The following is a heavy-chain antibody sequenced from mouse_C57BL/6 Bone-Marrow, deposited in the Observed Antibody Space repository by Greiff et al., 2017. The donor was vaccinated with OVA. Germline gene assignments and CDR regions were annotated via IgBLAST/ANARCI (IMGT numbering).Heavy chain of an antibody. CDR1: GFTFTDYY. CDR2: IRNKANGYTT. Sequence: EVKLVESGGGLVQPGGSLSLSCAASGFTFTDYYMSWVRQPPGKALEWLGFIRNKANGYTTEYSASVKGRFTISRDNSQSILYLQMNALRAEDSATYYCARYWDYYLLGFDYWGQGTTLTVSS. D-gene: IGHD1-1*01. CDR3: ARYWDYYLLGFDY. J-gene: IGHJ2*01. V-gene: IGHV7-3*01.